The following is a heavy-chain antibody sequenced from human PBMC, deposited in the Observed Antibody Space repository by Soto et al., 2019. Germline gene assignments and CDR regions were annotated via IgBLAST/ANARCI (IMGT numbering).Heavy chain of an antibody. J-gene: IGHJ4*02. Sequence: SETLSLTCTVSGGSISSGGYYWSWIRQHPGKGLEWIGYIYYSGSTYYNPSLKSRVTISVDTSTNQFSLNLSSVTAADTAVYYCARTPLGYCSSTSCEYYFDYWGQGTVVTVSS. CDR1: GGSISSGGYY. D-gene: IGHD2-2*01. CDR2: IYYSGST. CDR3: ARTPLGYCSSTSCEYYFDY. V-gene: IGHV4-31*03.